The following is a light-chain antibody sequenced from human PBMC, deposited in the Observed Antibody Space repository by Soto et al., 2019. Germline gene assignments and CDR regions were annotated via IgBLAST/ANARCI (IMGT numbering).Light chain of an antibody. V-gene: IGLV2-14*01. J-gene: IGLJ1*01. Sequence: QSVLTQPASVSGSPGQSITISCSGTSSDVGAFNSVCWYQQRPGNAPKLMIYEVSDRPSGVSSRFSGSKSGNTASLTISGLQAEDEADYYCSSHTRSNTYVFGTGTKLNVL. CDR1: SSDVGAFNS. CDR3: SSHTRSNTYV. CDR2: EVS.